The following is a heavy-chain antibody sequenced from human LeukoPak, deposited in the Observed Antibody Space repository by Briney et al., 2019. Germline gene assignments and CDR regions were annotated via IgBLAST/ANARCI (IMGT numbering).Heavy chain of an antibody. CDR3: ARGAHNEGYTVLDF. Sequence: GGFLRLSCAASGFTFTTYWMHWVRQAPGKGLVWVSDINSDGSSTNYADSMKGRFTISRDNAKNTLYLQMSGLRAEDTAVYYCARGAHNEGYTVLDFWGQGALVTVSS. J-gene: IGHJ4*02. CDR2: INSDGSST. V-gene: IGHV3-74*01. CDR1: GFTFTTYW. D-gene: IGHD3-16*02.